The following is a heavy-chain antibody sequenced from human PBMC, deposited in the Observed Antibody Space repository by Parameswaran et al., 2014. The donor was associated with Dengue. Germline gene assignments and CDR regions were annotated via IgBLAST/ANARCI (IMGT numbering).Heavy chain of an antibody. V-gene: IGHV2-70*01. J-gene: IGHJ6*02. D-gene: IGHD6-13*01. CDR3: ARIPGIAVAGLSMDV. Sequence: WIRQPHGKALEWLALIDWDDSEYYSTSLKTRLTIFKDTSKNQVVLTMTKMDPVDTATYYCARIPGIAVAGLSMDVWGQGTTVTVSS. CDR2: IDWDDSE.